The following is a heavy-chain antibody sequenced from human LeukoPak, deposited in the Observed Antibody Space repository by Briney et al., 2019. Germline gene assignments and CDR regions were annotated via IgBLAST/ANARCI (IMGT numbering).Heavy chain of an antibody. D-gene: IGHD6-13*01. CDR2: IYYSGST. V-gene: IGHV4-59*01. Sequence: PSETLSLTCTVSGGSISTYYWSWIGQPPGKGLEWIGYIYYSGSTIYNPSLKSRVTISVDTSKNQFSLKLSSMTAADTAVYYCARGYSSSWPYYYYMDVWGKGTTITVSS. J-gene: IGHJ6*03. CDR1: GGSISTYY. CDR3: ARGYSSSWPYYYYMDV.